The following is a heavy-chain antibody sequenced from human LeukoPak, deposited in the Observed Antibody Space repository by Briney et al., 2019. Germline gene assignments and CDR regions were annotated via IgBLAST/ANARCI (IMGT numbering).Heavy chain of an antibody. D-gene: IGHD6-19*01. J-gene: IGHJ4*01. CDR1: GFDFSSYA. V-gene: IGHV3-30*04. CDR2: IIYDGSNK. CDR3: ARGVGETLSGWTLDY. Sequence: PGRSLRLSCAASGFDFSSYAMHWVRQAPGKGLEWMAVIIYDGSNKNYADSVKGRFTISGDNSRNTLYMKMNSLRVEDTAVYYCARGVGETLSGWTLDYWGHGTLVAVSS.